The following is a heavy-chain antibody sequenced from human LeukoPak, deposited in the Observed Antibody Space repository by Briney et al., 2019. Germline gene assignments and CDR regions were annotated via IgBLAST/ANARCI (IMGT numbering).Heavy chain of an antibody. V-gene: IGHV3-7*01. CDR1: GFTFSSYW. CDR2: IKQDGSEK. Sequence: GGSLRLSCAASGFTFSSYWMTWVRQAPGKGLEWVASIKQDGSEKYYVDSVKGRFTTSRDDAENSLYLQMNSLRAEDTAVYYCAREEYYYHYGMDVWGQGTTVTVSS. CDR3: AREEYYYHYGMDV. J-gene: IGHJ6*02.